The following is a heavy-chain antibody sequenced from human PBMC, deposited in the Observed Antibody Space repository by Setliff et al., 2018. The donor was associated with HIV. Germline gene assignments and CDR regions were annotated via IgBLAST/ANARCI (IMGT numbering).Heavy chain of an antibody. V-gene: IGHV1-2*02. J-gene: IGHJ5*02. CDR3: ARVSMLNWFDP. CDR1: GYTFTDYD. D-gene: IGHD3-10*02. Sequence: GASVKVSCKPSGYTFTDYDMHWVRQAPGQGLEWMGWINPNSGGTNYAQKFQGRVTMTRDTSISTAYMELSRLRSDDTAVYYCARVSMLNWFDPWGQGALVTVSS. CDR2: INPNSGGT.